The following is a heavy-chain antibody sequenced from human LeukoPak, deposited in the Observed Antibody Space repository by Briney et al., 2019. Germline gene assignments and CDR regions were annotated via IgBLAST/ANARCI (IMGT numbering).Heavy chain of an antibody. CDR1: GGTFSSYA. CDR2: IIPIFGTA. V-gene: IGHV1-69*05. J-gene: IGHJ5*02. CDR3: ARETRDYDSSGYQTNWFDP. Sequence: ASVKVSCKASGGTFSSYAISWVRQAPGQGLEWMGGIIPIFGTANYAQKFQDRVTITTDESTSTAYMELSSLRSEDTAVYYCARETRDYDSSGYQTNWFDPWGQGTPVTVSS. D-gene: IGHD3-22*01.